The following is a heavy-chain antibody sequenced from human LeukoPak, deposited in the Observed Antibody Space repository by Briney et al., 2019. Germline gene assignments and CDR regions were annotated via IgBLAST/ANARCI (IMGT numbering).Heavy chain of an antibody. D-gene: IGHD3-22*01. V-gene: IGHV4-61*02. Sequence: SETLSLICTVSGGSISSSSYYWGWIRQPAGKGLEWHGRIYTSGSTNYNSSLKSRVTMSVDTSKNQFSLKLSSVTAADTAVYYCARGPGGRSGFHPLEDHYYYYYMDVWGKGTTVTVSS. CDR3: ARGPGGRSGFHPLEDHYYYYYMDV. J-gene: IGHJ6*03. CDR1: GGSISSSSYY. CDR2: IYTSGST.